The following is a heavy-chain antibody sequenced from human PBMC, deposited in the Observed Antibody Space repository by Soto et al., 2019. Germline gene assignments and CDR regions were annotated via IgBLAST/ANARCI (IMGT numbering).Heavy chain of an antibody. Sequence: GESLKISCTGSGYSFTSYWIGWVRQMPGKGLEWMGIIHPSDSNTKYSPSFQGQVTISADKSTSTAYLQWRSLKASDTAMYYCARSQYSSSYIDYWGQGTLVTVSS. CDR3: ARSQYSSSYIDY. CDR2: IHPSDSNT. V-gene: IGHV5-51*01. J-gene: IGHJ4*02. CDR1: GYSFTSYW. D-gene: IGHD6-6*01.